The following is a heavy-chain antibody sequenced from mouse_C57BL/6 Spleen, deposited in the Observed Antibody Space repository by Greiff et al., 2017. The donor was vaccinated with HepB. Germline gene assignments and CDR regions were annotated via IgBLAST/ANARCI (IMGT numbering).Heavy chain of an antibody. Sequence: EVKLVESEGGLVQPGSSMKLSCTASGFTFSDYYMAWVRQVPEKGLEWVANINYDGSSTYYLDSLKSRFIISRDNAKNILYLQMSSLKSEDAATYYCARHHYYAMGYWGQGTSVTVSS. J-gene: IGHJ4*01. CDR3: ARHHYYAMGY. CDR1: GFTFSDYY. V-gene: IGHV5-16*01. CDR2: INYDGSST.